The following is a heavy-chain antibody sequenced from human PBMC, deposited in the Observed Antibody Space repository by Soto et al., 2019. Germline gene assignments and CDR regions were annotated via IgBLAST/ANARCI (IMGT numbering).Heavy chain of an antibody. CDR2: INSDGSST. J-gene: IGHJ6*02. V-gene: IGHV3-74*01. CDR1: GFTFSSDW. CDR3: AREDGYNPYYYYGMDV. Sequence: GGSLRLSCAASGFTFSSDWMHWVRQAPGKGLVWVSRINSDGSSTSYADSVKGRFTISRDNAKNTLYLQMNSLRAEDTAVYYCAREDGYNPYYYYGMDVWGQGTTVTVSS. D-gene: IGHD5-12*01.